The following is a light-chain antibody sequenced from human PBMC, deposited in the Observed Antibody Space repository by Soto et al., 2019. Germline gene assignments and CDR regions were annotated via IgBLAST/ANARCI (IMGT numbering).Light chain of an antibody. CDR1: QDISNY. Sequence: DIQLTQSPSFLSASVGDRVTITCRASQDISNYLAWHQQKPGNAPKFLIYGTSTLQSGVPSRFSGTRSGTDFTLTISSLQPDDFATYYCQQYNSYSWTFGQGTKVDI. J-gene: IGKJ1*01. CDR3: QQYNSYSWT. CDR2: GTS. V-gene: IGKV1-9*01.